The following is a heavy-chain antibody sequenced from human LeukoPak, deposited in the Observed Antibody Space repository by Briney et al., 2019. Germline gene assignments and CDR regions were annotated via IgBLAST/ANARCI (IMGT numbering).Heavy chain of an antibody. CDR3: ARASHRGYDILTGYFHDAFDI. D-gene: IGHD3-9*01. CDR1: GYSISSYY. J-gene: IGHJ3*02. Sequence: SETLSLTCTVSGYSISSYYWRWIRQPAGEGLEWIWYIYYSGSTNDNPALNSRVTISVDTSKNQFSLKLSSVTAADTAVYYCARASHRGYDILTGYFHDAFDIWGQGTMVTVSS. V-gene: IGHV4-59*01. CDR2: IYYSGST.